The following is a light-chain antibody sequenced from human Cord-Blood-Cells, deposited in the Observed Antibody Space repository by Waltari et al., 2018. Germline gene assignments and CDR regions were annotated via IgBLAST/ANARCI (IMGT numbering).Light chain of an antibody. CDR1: SSDVGGYNY. J-gene: IGLJ3*02. CDR2: DVS. Sequence: QSALTQPASVSGSPGQSITISCTGTSSDVGGYNYVSWYQQHPGKAPNLMIYDVSKRPSGVSHRFSGSKSGNTASLTISGLQAEDEADYYCSSYTSSSNWVFGGGTKLTVL. V-gene: IGLV2-14*01. CDR3: SSYTSSSNWV.